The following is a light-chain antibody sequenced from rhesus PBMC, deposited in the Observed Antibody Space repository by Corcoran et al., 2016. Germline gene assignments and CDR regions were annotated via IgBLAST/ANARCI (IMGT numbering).Light chain of an antibody. CDR3: QHYYDNPFT. V-gene: IGKV1S8*01. CDR1: QNIYSN. CDR2: GAS. Sequence: DIQMTQSPSALSASVGDRVTISCRASQNIYSNLAWYQQKPGKAPKLLIYGASSLQTGIPSRFVGSGSWTGFTLIIISLQHDDSAAYYCQHYYDNPFTFGPGTKLDIK. J-gene: IGKJ3*01.